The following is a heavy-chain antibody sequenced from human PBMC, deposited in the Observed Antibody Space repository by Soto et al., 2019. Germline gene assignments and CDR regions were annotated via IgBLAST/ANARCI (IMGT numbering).Heavy chain of an antibody. CDR1: GGTFSSYA. Sequence: SVKVSCKASGGTFSSYAISWVRQAPGQGLEWMGGIIPIFGTANYAQEFQGRVTIPADESTSTAYMELSSLRSEDTAVYYCAREMAISGGGGYYYGMDVWGQGTTVTVSS. V-gene: IGHV1-69*13. CDR2: IIPIFGTA. CDR3: AREMAISGGGGYYYGMDV. J-gene: IGHJ6*02. D-gene: IGHD2-15*01.